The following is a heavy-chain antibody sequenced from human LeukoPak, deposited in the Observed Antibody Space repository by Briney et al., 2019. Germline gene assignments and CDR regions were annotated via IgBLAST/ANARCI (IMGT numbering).Heavy chain of an antibody. CDR1: GGSISSYY. CDR2: IYTSGST. D-gene: IGHD5-12*01. V-gene: IGHV4-4*07. J-gene: IGHJ4*02. Sequence: RPSETLSLTCTVSGGSISSYYWSWIRQPAGKGLERIGRIYTSGSTNYNPSLKSRVTMSVDTSKNQFSLKLSSVTAADTAVYYCARSPSQPYSGYDEDWVLWGQGTLVTVSS. CDR3: ARSPSQPYSGYDEDWVL.